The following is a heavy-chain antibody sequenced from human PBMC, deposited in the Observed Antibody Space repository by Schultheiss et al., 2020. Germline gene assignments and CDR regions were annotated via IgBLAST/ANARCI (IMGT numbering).Heavy chain of an antibody. V-gene: IGHV4-39*01. CDR1: GGSISSSSYY. J-gene: IGHJ4*02. CDR2: IYYSGST. Sequence: SETLSLTCTVSGGSISSSSYYWGWIRQPPGKGLEWIGNIYYSGSTYCNPSLKSRVTISVDTSKNQFSLKLSSVTAADTAVYYCARRSRGSGVYFDYWGQGTLVTVSS. CDR3: ARRSRGSGVYFDY.